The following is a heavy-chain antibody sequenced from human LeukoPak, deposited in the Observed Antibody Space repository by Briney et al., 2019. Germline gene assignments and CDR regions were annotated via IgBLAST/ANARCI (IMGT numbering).Heavy chain of an antibody. J-gene: IGHJ4*02. Sequence: ASVKVSCRASGYTFTGYYMHWVRQAPGQGLEWMGWINPNSGGTNYAQKFQGRVTMTRDTSISTAYMELSRLRSDGTAVYYCARDPPIVVVVAATEDGDYWGQGTLVTVSA. V-gene: IGHV1-2*02. CDR2: INPNSGGT. D-gene: IGHD2-15*01. CDR1: GYTFTGYY. CDR3: ARDPPIVVVVAATEDGDY.